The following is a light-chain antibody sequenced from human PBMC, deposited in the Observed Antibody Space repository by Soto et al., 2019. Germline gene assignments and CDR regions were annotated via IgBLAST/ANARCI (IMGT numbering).Light chain of an antibody. V-gene: IGKV1-39*01. J-gene: IGKJ3*01. CDR1: QSISSY. Sequence: DIQMTQSPSSLSASVGVRVTITCRASQSISSYLNWYQQKPGKAPKLLIYATSSLQSGVPSRFSGSGSGTDFTLTISSLQPEDFATYYCQQCYSTPSTFGPGTKVDIK. CDR3: QQCYSTPST. CDR2: ATS.